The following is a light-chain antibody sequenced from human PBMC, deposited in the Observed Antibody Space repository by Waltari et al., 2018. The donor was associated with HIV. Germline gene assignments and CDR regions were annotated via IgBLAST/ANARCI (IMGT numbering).Light chain of an antibody. V-gene: IGLV3-1*01. CDR2: QDN. J-gene: IGLJ2*01. Sequence: SYELTQPPSVSVSPGQTASISCSGDKLGDNYACWYQQRPGQSPVLVIYQDNNRPSGIPERCSGSNSGNTATLTISGTQAMDEADYYCQAWDNSNVVFGGGTKLTVL. CDR3: QAWDNSNVV. CDR1: KLGDNY.